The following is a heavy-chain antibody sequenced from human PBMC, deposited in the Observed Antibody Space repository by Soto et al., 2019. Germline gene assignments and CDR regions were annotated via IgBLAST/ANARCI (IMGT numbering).Heavy chain of an antibody. CDR3: AKGRVVDLELKLGMFDP. CDR1: GFTFSSYG. Sequence: GGSLRLSCAASGFTFSSYGMHWVRQAPGKGLEWVAVISYDGSNKYYADSVKGRFTISRDNSKNTLYLQMNSLRAEDTAVYYCAKGRVVDLELKLGMFDPWGQGTLVTVSS. CDR2: ISYDGSNK. J-gene: IGHJ5*02. D-gene: IGHD1-7*01. V-gene: IGHV3-30*18.